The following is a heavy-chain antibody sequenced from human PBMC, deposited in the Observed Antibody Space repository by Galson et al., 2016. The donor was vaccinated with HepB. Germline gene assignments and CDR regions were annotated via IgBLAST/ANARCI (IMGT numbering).Heavy chain of an antibody. J-gene: IGHJ3*02. D-gene: IGHD4-23*01. CDR3: ARQTSVLTGSAFDI. CDR2: IFHTGRP. V-gene: IGHV4-61*05. Sequence: ETLSLTCTVSGGSISSGRYYWGWIRQPPGKRLEWIGHIFHTGRPTYTRSLKSRVTISVDTSKNQVSLKLSSVTAADTALYYCARQTSVLTGSAFDIWGQGTMVTVSS. CDR1: GGSISSGRYY.